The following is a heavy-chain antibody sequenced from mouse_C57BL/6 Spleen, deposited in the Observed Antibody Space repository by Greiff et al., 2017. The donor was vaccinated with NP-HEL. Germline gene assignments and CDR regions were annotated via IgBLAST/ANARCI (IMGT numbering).Heavy chain of an antibody. V-gene: IGHV5-12*01. CDR3: ARQGYDYGHAMDY. CDR2: ISNGGGST. D-gene: IGHD2-4*01. CDR1: GFTFSDYY. Sequence: EVQLVESGGGLVQPGGSLKLSCAASGFTFSDYYMYWVRQTPEKRLEWVAYISNGGGSTYYPDTVKGRFTISRDNAKNTLYLQMSRLKSEDTAMYYCARQGYDYGHAMDYWGQGTSVTVSS. J-gene: IGHJ4*01.